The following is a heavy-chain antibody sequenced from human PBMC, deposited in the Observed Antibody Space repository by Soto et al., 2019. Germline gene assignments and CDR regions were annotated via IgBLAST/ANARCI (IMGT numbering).Heavy chain of an antibody. CDR2: IYYSGST. CDR1: GGSISRYY. J-gene: IGHJ6*02. V-gene: IGHV4-59*01. D-gene: IGHD2-2*02. CDR3: ARSIVVVPAAIVHYGMDV. Sequence: GTLSLTCTVSGGSISRYYWSWIRQPPGKGLEWIGYIYYSGSTNYNPSLKSRVTISVDTSKNQFSLKLSSVTAADTAVYYCARSIVVVPAAIVHYGMDVWGQGTTVTVSS.